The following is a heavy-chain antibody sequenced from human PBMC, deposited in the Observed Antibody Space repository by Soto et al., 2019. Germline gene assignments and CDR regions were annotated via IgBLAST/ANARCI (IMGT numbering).Heavy chain of an antibody. J-gene: IGHJ5*02. Sequence: PSETLSLTCAVSGYSISSGYYWGWIRQPPGKGLEWIGSIYHSGSTYYNPSLKSRVTISVDTSKNQFSLKLSSVTAADTAVYYCARDKKGSTYYDFWSGYYTGAGDNWFDPWGQGTLVTVSS. CDR2: IYHSGST. V-gene: IGHV4-38-2*02. CDR1: GYSISSGYY. D-gene: IGHD3-3*01. CDR3: ARDKKGSTYYDFWSGYYTGAGDNWFDP.